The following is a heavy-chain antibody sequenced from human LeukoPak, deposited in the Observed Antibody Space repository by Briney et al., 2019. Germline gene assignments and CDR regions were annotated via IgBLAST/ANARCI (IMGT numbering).Heavy chain of an antibody. CDR1: GFTFSSYA. CDR3: AKDFSGSC. Sequence: PGGSLRLSCAASGFTFSSYAMHWVRQAPGKGLEWVAVISYDGSNKYYADSVKGRFTISRDNSKNTLYLQMNSLRAEDTAVYYCAKDFSGSCWGQGTLVTVSS. V-gene: IGHV3-30*04. J-gene: IGHJ4*02. D-gene: IGHD1-26*01. CDR2: ISYDGSNK.